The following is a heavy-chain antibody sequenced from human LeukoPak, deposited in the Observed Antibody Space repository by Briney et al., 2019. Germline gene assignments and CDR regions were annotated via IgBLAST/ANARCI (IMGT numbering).Heavy chain of an antibody. CDR2: ISGSGGST. D-gene: IGHD6-6*01. J-gene: IGHJ4*02. CDR3: AKEPLEYSSSSRARKDQGY. CDR1: GFTFSSYA. Sequence: GGSLRLSCAASGFTFSSYAMSWVRQAPGKGLEWVSAISGSGGSTYYADSVKGRFTISRDNSKNTLYLQMNSLRAEDTAVYYCAKEPLEYSSSSRARKDQGYWGQGTLVTVSS. V-gene: IGHV3-23*01.